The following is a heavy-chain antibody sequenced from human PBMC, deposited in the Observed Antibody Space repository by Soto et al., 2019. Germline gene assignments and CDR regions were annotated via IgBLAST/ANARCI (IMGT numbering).Heavy chain of an antibody. V-gene: IGHV3-33*01. CDR3: ARDQGSDTAMGLDY. Sequence: QVQLVESGGGVVQPGRSLRLSCAASGFTFISYGRHWVRQAPGKGLEWVAVIWYDGSNKYYADSVKGRFTISRDNSKNTLYLQMNSLRAEDTAVYYCARDQGSDTAMGLDYWGQGTLVTVSS. J-gene: IGHJ4*02. D-gene: IGHD5-18*01. CDR1: GFTFISYG. CDR2: IWYDGSNK.